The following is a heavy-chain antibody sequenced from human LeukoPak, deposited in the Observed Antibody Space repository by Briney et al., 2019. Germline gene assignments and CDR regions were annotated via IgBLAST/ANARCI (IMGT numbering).Heavy chain of an antibody. CDR1: GFTFSSYA. D-gene: IGHD3-22*01. Sequence: GGSLRLSCAASGFTFSSYAMSWVRQAPGKGLEWVSAISGSGGSTYYADSVKGRFTISRDNSKNTLYLQMNSLRAEDTAVYYCAKAYYYDSSGYYPFDYWRQGTLVTVSS. CDR2: ISGSGGST. J-gene: IGHJ4*02. V-gene: IGHV3-23*01. CDR3: AKAYYYDSSGYYPFDY.